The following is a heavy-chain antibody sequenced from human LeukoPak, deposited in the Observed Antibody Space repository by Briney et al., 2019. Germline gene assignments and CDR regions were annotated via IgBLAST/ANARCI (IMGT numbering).Heavy chain of an antibody. V-gene: IGHV4-61*01. CDR3: ARVMTSSGGSRYYFDY. J-gene: IGHJ4*02. CDR1: GGSVSSGSYY. D-gene: IGHD2-15*01. Sequence: SETLSLTCTVSGGSVSSGSYYWSWIRQPPGKGLEWIGYIYYSGSTNYNPSLKSRVTISVDTSKNQFSLKLSSVTAADTAVYYCARVMTSSGGSRYYFDYWGQGTLVTVSS. CDR2: IYYSGST.